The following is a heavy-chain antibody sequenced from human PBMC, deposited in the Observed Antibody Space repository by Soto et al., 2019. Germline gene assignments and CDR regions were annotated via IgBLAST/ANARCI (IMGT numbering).Heavy chain of an antibody. Sequence: PSETLSLTCTVSGGSIISGGYYFICIRQHPGKGLEWIGYIYYSGSTYYNPSLKSRVTISVDTSKNQFSLKLSSATAADTAVYYCAREVPTGVTPWGQGTLVTVSS. CDR3: AREVPTGVTP. V-gene: IGHV4-31*03. J-gene: IGHJ4*02. CDR1: GGSIISGGYY. D-gene: IGHD5-12*01. CDR2: IYYSGST.